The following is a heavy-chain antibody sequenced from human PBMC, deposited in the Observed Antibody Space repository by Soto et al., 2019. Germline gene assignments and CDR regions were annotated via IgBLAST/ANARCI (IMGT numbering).Heavy chain of an antibody. CDR3: AKGVIIYYYYYYGMDV. Sequence: PGGSLRLSCAASGFAFDSYWMHWVRQAPGKGLEWVAVISYDGSNKYYADSVKGRFTISRDNSKNTLYLQMNSLRAEDTAVYYCAKGVIIYYYYYYGMDVWGQGTTVTVSS. V-gene: IGHV3-30-3*01. CDR2: ISYDGSNK. J-gene: IGHJ6*02. CDR1: GFAFDSYW. D-gene: IGHD3-10*01.